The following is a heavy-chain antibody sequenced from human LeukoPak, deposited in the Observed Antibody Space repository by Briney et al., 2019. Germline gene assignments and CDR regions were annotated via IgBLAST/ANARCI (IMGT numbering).Heavy chain of an antibody. V-gene: IGHV4-59*08. Sequence: SETLSLTCTVSGGSISSYYWSWIRQPPGKGLEWIGYIYYSGGAAYNPSLKSRVTMSVDTSKNQFTLKLSSVTAADTAVYYCASWFCVTNTCLHMDVWGKGTTVTVSS. J-gene: IGHJ6*03. CDR3: ASWFCVTNTCLHMDV. D-gene: IGHD3-9*01. CDR2: IYYSGGA. CDR1: GGSISSYY.